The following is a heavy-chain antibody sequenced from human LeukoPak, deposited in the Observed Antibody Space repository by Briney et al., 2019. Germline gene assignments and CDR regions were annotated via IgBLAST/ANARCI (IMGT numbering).Heavy chain of an antibody. D-gene: IGHD3-10*01. CDR2: VHSDESST. CDR3: ARYDGGSGPFDY. J-gene: IGHJ4*02. Sequence: GGSLRLSCAASGFTFSSYWMHWVRQAPGKGLVWVSCVHSDESSTNYADSVKGRFTISRDNSKNTLHLQMNSLRAEDRAVYYCARYDGGSGPFDYWGQGTLVTVSS. CDR1: GFTFSSYW. V-gene: IGHV3-74*01.